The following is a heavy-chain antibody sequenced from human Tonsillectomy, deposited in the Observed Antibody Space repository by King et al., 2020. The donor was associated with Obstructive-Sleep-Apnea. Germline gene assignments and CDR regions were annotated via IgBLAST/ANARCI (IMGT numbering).Heavy chain of an antibody. CDR1: GFTFDDYA. CDR3: AKGRPMSAFDI. V-gene: IGHV3-9*01. J-gene: IGHJ3*02. CDR2: ISWNSGSI. D-gene: IGHD3-22*01. Sequence: AASGFTFDDYAMHWVRQAPGKGLEGVSGISWNSGSIGYADSVKGRFTISRDNAKNSLYLQMNSLRAEDTALYYCAKGRPMSAFDIWGQGTMVTVSS.